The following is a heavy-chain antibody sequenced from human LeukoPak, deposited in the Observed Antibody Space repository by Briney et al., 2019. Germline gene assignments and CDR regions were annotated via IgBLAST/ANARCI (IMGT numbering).Heavy chain of an antibody. D-gene: IGHD4-11*01. CDR3: ARETTVTTFGSYYYYYYMDV. CDR2: ISAYNGNT. V-gene: IGHV1-18*01. CDR1: GYTFTSYG. J-gene: IGHJ6*03. Sequence: ASVKVSCKASGYTFTSYGISWVRQAPGRGLEWMGWISAYNGNTNYAQKLQGRVTMTTDTSTSTAYMELRSLRSDDTAVYYCARETTVTTFGSYYYYYYMDVWGKGTTVTVSS.